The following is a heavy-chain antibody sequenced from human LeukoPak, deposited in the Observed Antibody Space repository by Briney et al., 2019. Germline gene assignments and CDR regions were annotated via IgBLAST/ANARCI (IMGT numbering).Heavy chain of an antibody. D-gene: IGHD5-12*01. V-gene: IGHV3-72*01. Sequence: AGGSLRLSCAASGLTFGDHFFDWVRQAPGKGLEWVGRSRDKANSYTTEYAASVKGRFTISRDDSKNSVYLQMNSLKAEDTAVYYCATFFGSDFGYWGQGTLVTVPS. CDR3: ATFFGSDFGY. J-gene: IGHJ4*02. CDR2: SRDKANSYTT. CDR1: GLTFGDHF.